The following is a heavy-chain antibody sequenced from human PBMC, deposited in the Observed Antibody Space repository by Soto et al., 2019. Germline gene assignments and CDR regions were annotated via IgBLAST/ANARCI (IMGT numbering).Heavy chain of an antibody. V-gene: IGHV4-59*08. CDR3: ARRGGSSSWSPYYYYYMDV. D-gene: IGHD6-13*01. J-gene: IGHJ6*03. CDR1: GGSISSYY. CDR2: IYYSGST. Sequence: QVQLQESGPGLVKPSETLSLTCTVSGGSISSYYWSWIRQPPGKGLEWIGYIYYSGSTNYNPSLKSRVTISVDTSKNQCSLKLSSVTAADTAVYYCARRGGSSSWSPYYYYYMDVWGKGTTVTVSS.